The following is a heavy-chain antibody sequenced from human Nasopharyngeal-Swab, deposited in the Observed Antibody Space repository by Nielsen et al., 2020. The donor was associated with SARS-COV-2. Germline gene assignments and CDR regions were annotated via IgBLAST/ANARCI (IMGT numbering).Heavy chain of an antibody. CDR3: ARVEDNFGDYIDY. D-gene: IGHD4-17*01. CDR1: GFSSSDYY. Sequence: GESLKISCAASGFSSSDYYMSWIRQAPGKGLEWVAYISSDGSIYTFYADSLKGRFTISRDTAKNSLSLQMDSLRVEDTAVYFCARVEDNFGDYIDYWGQGTLVAVSS. J-gene: IGHJ4*02. V-gene: IGHV3-11*06. CDR2: ISSDGSIYT.